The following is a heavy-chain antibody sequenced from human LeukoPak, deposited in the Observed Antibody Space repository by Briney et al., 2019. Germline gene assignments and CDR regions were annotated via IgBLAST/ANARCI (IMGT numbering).Heavy chain of an antibody. J-gene: IGHJ6*03. D-gene: IGHD2-15*01. CDR2: ISSSSSYI. V-gene: IGHV3-21*01. Sequence: GGSLRLSCAASGFTFSSYSMNWVRQAPGKGLDWVSSISSSSSYIYYADSVKGRFTISRDNAKNSLYLQMNSLRAEDTAVYYCSRGILPRDYMVVWGKGTTVTVSS. CDR1: GFTFSSYS. CDR3: SRGILPRDYMVV.